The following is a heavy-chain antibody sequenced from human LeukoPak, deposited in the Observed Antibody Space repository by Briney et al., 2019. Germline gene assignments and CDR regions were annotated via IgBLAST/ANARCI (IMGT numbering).Heavy chain of an antibody. D-gene: IGHD1-26*01. V-gene: IGHV3-23*01. CDR1: GFTFSDYA. J-gene: IGHJ6*03. CDR2: TTGSSGDT. CDR3: ARGSDSGSYYGWYYYYYMDV. Sequence: GGSLRLSCAASGFTFSDYALSWVRQTPGKGLEWVAATTGSSGDTYHADSVKGRFAISRDNSKNTLYLQMNSLRAEDTAVYYCARGSDSGSYYGWYYYYYMDVWGKGTTVTISS.